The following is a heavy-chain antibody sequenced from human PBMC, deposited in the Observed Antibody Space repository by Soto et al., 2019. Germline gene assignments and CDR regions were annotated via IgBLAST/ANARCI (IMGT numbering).Heavy chain of an antibody. CDR2: IRSKANNFAT. Sequence: PGGSLRLSYAASGFTFSDSAMHWVRQASGKGLEWLGRIRSKANNFATAYAASVKGRFTISRDDAKNTVYLQMNSLNSEDTAVYYCTRRSEYDSGGYYYAYDYWGQGTRVTVSS. D-gene: IGHD3-22*01. V-gene: IGHV3-73*01. CDR1: GFTFSDSA. CDR3: TRRSEYDSGGYYYAYDY. J-gene: IGHJ4*02.